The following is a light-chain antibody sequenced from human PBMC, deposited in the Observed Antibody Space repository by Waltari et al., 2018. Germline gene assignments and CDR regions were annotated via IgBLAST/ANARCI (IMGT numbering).Light chain of an antibody. Sequence: QSALTQPASVSGSPGQSITISCTGTSSDVGAYNYVSWYQQHPGRAPKLTIYDVTNRPSGGSTRYSGSKSGNTASLTISGLQAEDEADYYCSSYTSTSTPVFGGGTKLTVL. CDR3: SSYTSTSTPV. CDR2: DVT. CDR1: SSDVGAYNY. J-gene: IGLJ2*01. V-gene: IGLV2-14*03.